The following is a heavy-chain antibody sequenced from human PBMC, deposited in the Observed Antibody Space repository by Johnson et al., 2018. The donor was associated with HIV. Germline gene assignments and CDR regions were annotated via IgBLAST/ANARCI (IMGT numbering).Heavy chain of an antibody. Sequence: QVQLVGSGGGVVQPGGSLRLSCAASGFTFSSYGMHWVRQAPGKGLEWVAFIRYDGSNKYYTDSVKGRFTISRDNSKNTLFLQMNSLRAEDTAVYYCWGYSTSSNAAFDIWGQGTMVTVSS. J-gene: IGHJ3*02. CDR3: WGYSTSSNAAFDI. CDR1: GFTFSSYG. V-gene: IGHV3-30*02. CDR2: IRYDGSNK. D-gene: IGHD6-6*01.